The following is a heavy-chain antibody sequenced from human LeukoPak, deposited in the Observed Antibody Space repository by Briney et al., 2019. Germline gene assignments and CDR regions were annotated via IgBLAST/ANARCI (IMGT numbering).Heavy chain of an antibody. CDR2: MNPNSGNT. CDR3: ARVGSVVRGFDY. J-gene: IGHJ4*02. CDR1: GYTFTGYY. D-gene: IGHD2-15*01. V-gene: IGHV1-8*02. Sequence: ASVKVSCKASGYTFTGYYMHWVRQAPGQGLEWMGWMNPNSGNTGYAQKFQGRVTMTRNTSISIAYMELSSLRSEDTAVYYCARVGSVVRGFDYWGQGTLVTVSS.